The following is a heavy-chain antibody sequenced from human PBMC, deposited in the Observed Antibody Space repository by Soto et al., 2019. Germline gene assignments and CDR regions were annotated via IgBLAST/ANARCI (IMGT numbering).Heavy chain of an antibody. J-gene: IGHJ4*02. CDR1: GFSVSRNY. CDR3: ARVPGRL. V-gene: IGHV3-53*02. CDR2: VYSDGAT. Sequence: QLVETGGGLIQPGTSLTLSCAASGFSVSRNYMTWVRQAPGKGLEWVSFVYSDGATFYADSVKGRFILSRDDSQNTIYLQMNNLRAEDTAVYYCARVPGRLWGRGTMVTVAS. D-gene: IGHD3-10*01.